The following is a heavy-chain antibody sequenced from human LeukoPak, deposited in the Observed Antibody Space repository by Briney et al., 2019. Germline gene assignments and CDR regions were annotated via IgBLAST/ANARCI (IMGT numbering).Heavy chain of an antibody. CDR2: IYHSGST. CDR3: ARGGREVRGVIHFDY. CDR1: GGSISSSNW. V-gene: IGHV4-4*02. J-gene: IGHJ4*02. D-gene: IGHD3-10*01. Sequence: PSETLSLTCAVSGGSISSSNWWSWVRQPPGKGLEWIGEIYHSGSTNYNPSLKSRVTISVDTSKNQFSLKLSSVTAADTAVYYCARGGREVRGVIHFDYWGQGTLVTVSS.